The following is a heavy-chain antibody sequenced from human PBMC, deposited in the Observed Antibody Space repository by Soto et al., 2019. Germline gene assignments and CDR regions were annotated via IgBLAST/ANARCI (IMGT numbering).Heavy chain of an antibody. CDR2: IKQEGSEK. D-gene: IGHD3-22*01. Sequence: EVQLVESGGGLVQPGGSLRLSCAASGFTFSSSWMSWVRQAPGKGLEWVANIKQEGSEKYYVESVKGRFTISRDNAKNSLYLQMNSLRAEDTAVYYCARSLPRDPFYYDSSGYQDYWGQGTLVTVSS. V-gene: IGHV3-7*01. CDR1: GFTFSSSW. CDR3: ARSLPRDPFYYDSSGYQDY. J-gene: IGHJ4*02.